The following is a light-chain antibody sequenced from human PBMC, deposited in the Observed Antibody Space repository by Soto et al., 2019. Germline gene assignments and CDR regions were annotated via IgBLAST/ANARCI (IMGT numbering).Light chain of an antibody. CDR3: SSYTPSTSFIL. CDR1: SSDIGNYDF. Sequence: QSVLTQPASVSGSPGQSITISCTGTSSDIGNYDFVSWYQQVPGTAPKAMIYEASSRPSGVSNRFSGSKSGNTASLTISGLQAEHEAYYYCSSYTPSTSFILFGGGPK. J-gene: IGLJ3*02. CDR2: EAS. V-gene: IGLV2-14*01.